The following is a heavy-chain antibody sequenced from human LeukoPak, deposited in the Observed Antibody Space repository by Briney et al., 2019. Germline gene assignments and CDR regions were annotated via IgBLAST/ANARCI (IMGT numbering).Heavy chain of an antibody. CDR1: GGSISSSSYY. Sequence: SETLSLTCTVSGGSISSSSYYWGWIRQPPGKGLEWIGSIYYSGSTYYNPSLKSRVTISVDTSKNQFSVKLRSVTAADTAVYYCARGYYYFDYWGQGTLVTVSS. CDR2: IYYSGST. CDR3: ARGYYYFDY. J-gene: IGHJ4*02. V-gene: IGHV4-39*07. D-gene: IGHD5-18*01.